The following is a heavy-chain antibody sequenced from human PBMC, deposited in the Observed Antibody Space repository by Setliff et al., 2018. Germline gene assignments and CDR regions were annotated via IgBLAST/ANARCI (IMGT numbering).Heavy chain of an antibody. CDR3: TRHEDRNKCTSSSCYRENDAFDV. J-gene: IGHJ3*01. Sequence: AGESLKLSCKASGYIFTNYWIGWVRQMPGKGLEWMGVIYPGDSDTRYSPSFQGQVTISADKSINTAYLQWSSLKASDTAIYYCTRHEDRNKCTSSSCYRENDAFDVWGQGAMVTVSS. V-gene: IGHV5-51*01. D-gene: IGHD2-2*01. CDR2: IYPGDSDT. CDR1: GYIFTNYW.